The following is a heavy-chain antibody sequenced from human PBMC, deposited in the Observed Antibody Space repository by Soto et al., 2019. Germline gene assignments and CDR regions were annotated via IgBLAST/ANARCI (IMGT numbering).Heavy chain of an antibody. CDR1: GGSIGSYY. D-gene: IGHD3-9*01. V-gene: IGHV4-59*01. J-gene: IGHJ4*02. Sequence: SETLSLTCTVSGGSIGSYYWSWIRQPPGKGLEWIGYIYYSGSTNYNPSLKSRVTISVDTSKNQFSLKLSSVTAADTAVYYCARGEDILTGYYSFDYWGQGTLVTVSS. CDR2: IYYSGST. CDR3: ARGEDILTGYYSFDY.